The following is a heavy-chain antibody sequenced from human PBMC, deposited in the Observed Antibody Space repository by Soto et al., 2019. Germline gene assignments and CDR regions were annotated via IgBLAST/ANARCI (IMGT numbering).Heavy chain of an antibody. V-gene: IGHV3-49*03. D-gene: IGHD6-13*01. J-gene: IGHJ4*02. Sequence: GGSLRLSCTGSGFTFGDYAMSWFRQAPGKGLEWVGFIRSKAYGGTTEYAASVKGRFTISRDDSKSIAYLQMNSLKTEDTAVYYCTSPWYSSSWYSDYWGQGTLVTVSS. CDR3: TSPWYSSSWYSDY. CDR1: GFTFGDYA. CDR2: IRSKAYGGTT.